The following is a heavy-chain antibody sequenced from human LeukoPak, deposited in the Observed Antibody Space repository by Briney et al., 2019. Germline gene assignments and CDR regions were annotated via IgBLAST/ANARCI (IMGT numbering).Heavy chain of an antibody. CDR3: AKNIVGAIGSIGHFHH. Sequence: PGGSLRLSCAASGFNFDDYAMHWVRQVPGRGLEWVSGISWDSGNIGYADSAKGRFTISRDNAKNSLYLQMNSLRAEDTALYYCAKNIVGAIGSIGHFHHWGQGTLVTVSS. D-gene: IGHD1-26*01. V-gene: IGHV3-9*01. CDR1: GFNFDDYA. J-gene: IGHJ1*01. CDR2: ISWDSGNI.